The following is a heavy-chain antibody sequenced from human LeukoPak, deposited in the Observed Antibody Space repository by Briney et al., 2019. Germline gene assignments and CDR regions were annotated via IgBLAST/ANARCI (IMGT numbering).Heavy chain of an antibody. V-gene: IGHV3-30*18. J-gene: IGHJ6*02. CDR1: GLTFSSYS. D-gene: IGHD2-21*02. Sequence: GGSLRLSCAASGLTFSSYSMNWVRQAPGKGLEWVAIISYDGNNKYYADSVKGRFTISRDNSRNTLYLQMNSLRAEDTAVYYCAKYGPDHLANCGGDCGKNYYYGMHVWGQGTTVTVSS. CDR3: AKYGPDHLANCGGDCGKNYYYGMHV. CDR2: ISYDGNNK.